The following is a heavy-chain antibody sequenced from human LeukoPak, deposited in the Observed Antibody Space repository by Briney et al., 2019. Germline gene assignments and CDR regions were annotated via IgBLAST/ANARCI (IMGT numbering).Heavy chain of an antibody. CDR1: GYSISSGYY. J-gene: IGHJ4*02. CDR3: ARDDILTGYFYDY. Sequence: SETLSLTCAVSGYSISSGYYWSWIRQPAGKGLEWIGRIYTSGSTNYNPSLKSRVTMSVDTSKNQFSLKLSSVTAADTAVYYCARDDILTGYFYDYWGQGTLVTVSS. D-gene: IGHD3-9*01. V-gene: IGHV4-4*07. CDR2: IYTSGST.